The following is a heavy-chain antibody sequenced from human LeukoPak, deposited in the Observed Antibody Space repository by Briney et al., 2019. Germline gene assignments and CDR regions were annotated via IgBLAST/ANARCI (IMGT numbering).Heavy chain of an antibody. CDR1: GFTFSSSW. V-gene: IGHV3-23*01. J-gene: IGHJ4*02. Sequence: GGSLRLSCAASGFTFSSSWMSWVRQAPGKGLEWISAISGGGAATYYADSVKGRFTISRDKSKNTLYLQMNSLRAEDTAVYYCAKGNAAAPFDYWGQGTLVTVSS. D-gene: IGHD2-15*01. CDR3: AKGNAAAPFDY. CDR2: ISGGGAAT.